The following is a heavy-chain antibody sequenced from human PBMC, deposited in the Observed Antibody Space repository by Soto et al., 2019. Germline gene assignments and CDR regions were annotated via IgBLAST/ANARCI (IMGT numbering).Heavy chain of an antibody. CDR1: GGSFSGYY. Sequence: QVQPEQCGAGLLKPSETLSLTCAVYGGSFSGYYWTWIRQAPGKGLEWIGETKHCGCTKYHSSLKSRVTISVDTSKNQFSLLLCTVTASDTAVYYCARVRQYYHFWSGCQNEGPGDMPVWGQGNTVTASS. V-gene: IGHV4-34*02. CDR2: TKHCGCT. D-gene: IGHD3-3*02. J-gene: IGHJ6*02. CDR3: ARVRQYYHFWSGCQNEGPGDMPV.